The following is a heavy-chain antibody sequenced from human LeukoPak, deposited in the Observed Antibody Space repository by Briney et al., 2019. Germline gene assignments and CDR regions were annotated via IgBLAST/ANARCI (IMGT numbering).Heavy chain of an antibody. V-gene: IGHV3-48*01. CDR2: ISSSSSTI. D-gene: IGHD3-22*01. J-gene: IGHJ4*02. Sequence: PGGSLRLSCAASAFTFSTYWMSWVRQAPGKGLEWVSYISSSSSTIYYADSVKGRFTISRDNAKNSLYLQMNSLRAEDTAVYYCARDYYDSSGYCDYWGQGTLVTVSS. CDR3: ARDYYDSSGYCDY. CDR1: AFTFSTYW.